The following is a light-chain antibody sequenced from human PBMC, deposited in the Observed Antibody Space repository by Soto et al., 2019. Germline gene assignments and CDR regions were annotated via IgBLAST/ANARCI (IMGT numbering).Light chain of an antibody. CDR3: MQALQTPYT. V-gene: IGKV2-28*01. Sequence: DIVMTQSPLSLPVTPGEPASISCRSSQSLLHSNGYKYLDWYLQKPGQSPQLLIYLGSNRASGVPDRFSGSGSGPDFTLKISRVGAEDVGVYYCMQALQTPYTFGQGTKLEIK. CDR2: LGS. CDR1: QSLLHSNGYKY. J-gene: IGKJ2*01.